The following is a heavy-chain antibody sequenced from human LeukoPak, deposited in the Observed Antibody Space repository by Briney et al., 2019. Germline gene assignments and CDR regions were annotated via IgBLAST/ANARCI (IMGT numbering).Heavy chain of an antibody. D-gene: IGHD1-14*01. Sequence: GGSLRLSCAASGFTFSSYSMSWVRQAPGKGLEWVSTISNSDGSTYYADSVKGRFSISRDNSENTLYLQMNSLRAEDTAVYYCAKATGYLLWGQGTLVTVSS. V-gene: IGHV3-23*01. CDR2: ISNSDGST. CDR1: GFTFSSYS. J-gene: IGHJ4*02. CDR3: AKATGYLL.